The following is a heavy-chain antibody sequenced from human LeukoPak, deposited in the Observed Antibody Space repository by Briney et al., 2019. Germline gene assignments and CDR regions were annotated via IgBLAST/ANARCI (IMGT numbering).Heavy chain of an antibody. J-gene: IGHJ4*02. Sequence: GSLRLSCAASGFTFSGHAMNWVRQPPGKGLEWIGSIYYSGSTYYNPSLKSRVTISVDTSKNQFSLKLSSVTAADTAVYYCARGAAGTVWGQGTLVTVSS. CDR3: ARGAAGTV. D-gene: IGHD6-13*01. V-gene: IGHV4-38-2*01. CDR2: IYYSGST. CDR1: GFTFSGHA.